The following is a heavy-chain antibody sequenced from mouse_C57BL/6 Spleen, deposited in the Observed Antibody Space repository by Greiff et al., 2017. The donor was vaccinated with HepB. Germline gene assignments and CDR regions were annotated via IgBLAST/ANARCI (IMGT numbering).Heavy chain of an antibody. Sequence: EVKLQESGPELVKPGASVKISCKASGYSFTGYYMNWVKQSPEKSLEWIGEINPSTGGTTYNQKFKAKATLTVDKSSSTAYMQLKSLTSEDSAVYYCARRGRGNGMDYWGQGTSVTVSS. J-gene: IGHJ4*01. D-gene: IGHD1-1*01. V-gene: IGHV1-42*01. CDR2: INPSTGGT. CDR3: ARRGRGNGMDY. CDR1: GYSFTGYY.